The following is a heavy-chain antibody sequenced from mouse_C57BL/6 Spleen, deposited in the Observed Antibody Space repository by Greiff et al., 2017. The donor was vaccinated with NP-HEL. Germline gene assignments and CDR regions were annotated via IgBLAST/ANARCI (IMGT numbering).Heavy chain of an antibody. CDR2: IYPGDGDT. CDR1: GYAFSSSW. V-gene: IGHV1-82*01. CDR3: ARAATHFDY. Sequence: VQLVESGPELVKPGASVKISCKASGYAFSSSWMNWVKQRPGKGLEWIGRIYPGDGDTNYNGKFKGKATLTADKSSSTAYMQLSSLTSEDSAVYFCARAATHFDYWGQGTTLTVSS. D-gene: IGHD1-1*01. J-gene: IGHJ2*01.